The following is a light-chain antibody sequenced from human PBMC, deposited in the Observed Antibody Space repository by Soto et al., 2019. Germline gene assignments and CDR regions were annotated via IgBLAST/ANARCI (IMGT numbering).Light chain of an antibody. CDR1: QSVSSSS. CDR3: QQYDNWPET. V-gene: IGKV3-20*01. CDR2: GAS. Sequence: ESVLTQSPGTLSLSPGERATLSCRASQSVSSSSLAWYQQNPGQTPRPLIYGASNRAPGIPDRFSGSGSGTDFTLTISRLEPEDFAVYYCQQYDNWPETFGQGTKVDIK. J-gene: IGKJ1*01.